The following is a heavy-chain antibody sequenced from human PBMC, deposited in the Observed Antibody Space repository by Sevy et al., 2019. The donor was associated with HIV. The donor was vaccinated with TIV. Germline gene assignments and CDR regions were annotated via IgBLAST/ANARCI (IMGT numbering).Heavy chain of an antibody. D-gene: IGHD2-2*01. CDR1: GFTFSSYS. CDR3: ASAVGYCSSTSCYDSYYYYYGMDV. CDR2: ISSSSSYI. J-gene: IGHJ6*02. Sequence: GGSLRLSCAASGFTFSSYSMNWVRQAPGKGLEWVSSISSSSSYIYYADSVKGRFTISRDNAKNSLYLQMNSLRAEDTAVYYCASAVGYCSSTSCYDSYYYYYGMDVWGQGTTVTVSS. V-gene: IGHV3-21*01.